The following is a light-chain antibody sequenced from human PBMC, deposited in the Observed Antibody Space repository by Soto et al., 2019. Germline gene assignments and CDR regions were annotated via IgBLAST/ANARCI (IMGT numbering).Light chain of an antibody. CDR3: CAFVRSNALL. CDR1: SSDVGSYNL. Sequence: QSALTQPASVSGSPGQSITISCTGTSSDVGSYNLVSWYQQHPGKAPKFMIYEDNKRPSGVSNRFSGSKSGNTASLTISGLQAEDEADYYCCAFVRSNALLFGGGTKVTVL. V-gene: IGLV2-23*01. J-gene: IGLJ2*01. CDR2: EDN.